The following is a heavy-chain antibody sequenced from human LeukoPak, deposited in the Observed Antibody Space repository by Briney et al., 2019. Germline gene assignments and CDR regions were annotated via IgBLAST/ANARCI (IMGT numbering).Heavy chain of an antibody. D-gene: IGHD6-13*01. CDR1: GYTLIELS. V-gene: IGHV1-24*01. Sequence: GASVKVSCKVSGYTLIELSMHWVRQAPGKGLEWMGGFDPEDGETIYAQKFQGRVTMTEDTSTDTAYMELSSLRSEDTAVYYCATDLTAAGTAQFDYWGQGTLVTVSS. CDR3: ATDLTAAGTAQFDY. CDR2: FDPEDGET. J-gene: IGHJ4*02.